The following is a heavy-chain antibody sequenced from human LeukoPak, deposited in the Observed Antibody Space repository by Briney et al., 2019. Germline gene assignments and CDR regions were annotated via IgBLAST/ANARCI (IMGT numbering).Heavy chain of an antibody. CDR3: ARDRSTAMPNNWFDP. J-gene: IGHJ5*02. CDR2: INPSGGST. V-gene: IGHV1-46*01. D-gene: IGHD5-18*01. CDR1: GGTFSSYA. Sequence: GASVTVSFKASGGTFSSYAISWVRQAPGQGLEWMGIINPSGGSTSYAQKFQGRVTMTRDMSTSTVYMELSSLRSEDTAVYCCARDRSTAMPNNWFDPGGQGTLVTVS.